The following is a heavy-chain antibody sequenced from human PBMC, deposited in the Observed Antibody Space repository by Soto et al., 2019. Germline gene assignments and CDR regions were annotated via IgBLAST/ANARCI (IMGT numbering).Heavy chain of an antibody. V-gene: IGHV3-30*18. CDR3: ANGGVGVSGWFDP. J-gene: IGHJ5*02. Sequence: QVQLVESGGGVVQPGRSLRLSCAASGFTFSSYGMHWVRQAPGKGLEWVAVISYDGSNKYYADSVKGRFTISRDNSKNTLYLQMNSLRAEDTAVYYCANGGVGVSGWFDPWGQGTLVTVSS. CDR1: GFTFSSYG. CDR2: ISYDGSNK. D-gene: IGHD2-8*01.